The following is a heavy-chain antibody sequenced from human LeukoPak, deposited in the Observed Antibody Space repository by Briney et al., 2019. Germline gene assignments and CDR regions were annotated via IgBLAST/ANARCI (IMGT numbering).Heavy chain of an antibody. CDR2: ISSSSSYI. V-gene: IGHV3-21*01. Sequence: GGSLRLSCAASGFTFSSYSMNWVRQAPGKGLEWVSSISSSSSYIYYADSVKGRFTISRDNAKNSLYLQMNSLRAEDTAVYYCARDRYYYGSGSYYHKGYFDYWGQGTLVTVSS. CDR3: ARDRYYYGSGSYYHKGYFDY. J-gene: IGHJ4*02. CDR1: GFTFSSYS. D-gene: IGHD3-10*01.